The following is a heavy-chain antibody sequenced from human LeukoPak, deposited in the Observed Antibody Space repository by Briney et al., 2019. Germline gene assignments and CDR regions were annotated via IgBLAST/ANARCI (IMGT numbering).Heavy chain of an antibody. CDR1: GFTFDDYA. J-gene: IGHJ4*02. Sequence: SLRLSCAASGFTFDDYAMHWVRQAPGKGLEWVSGISWNSGSIGYADSVKGRFTISRDNAKNSLYLQMNSLRAEDTALYYCAKDKGISISDYYDSSGYLQDWGQGTLVTVSS. CDR2: ISWNSGSI. D-gene: IGHD3-22*01. CDR3: AKDKGISISDYYDSSGYLQD. V-gene: IGHV3-9*01.